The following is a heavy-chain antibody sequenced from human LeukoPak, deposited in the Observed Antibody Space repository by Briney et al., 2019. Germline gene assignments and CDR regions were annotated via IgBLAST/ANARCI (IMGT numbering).Heavy chain of an antibody. J-gene: IGHJ4*02. D-gene: IGHD6-6*01. Sequence: ASVKVSCKASGYTSTSYYMHWVRQAPGQGLEWMGIINPSGGSTSYAQKFQGRVTMTRDTSTSTVYMELSSLRSEDTAVYYCARGVIAARPGLYYFDYWGQGTLVTVSS. CDR1: GYTSTSYY. CDR3: ARGVIAARPGLYYFDY. V-gene: IGHV1-46*01. CDR2: INPSGGST.